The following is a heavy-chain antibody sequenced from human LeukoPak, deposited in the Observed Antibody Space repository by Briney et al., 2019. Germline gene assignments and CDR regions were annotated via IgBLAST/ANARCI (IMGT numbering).Heavy chain of an antibody. Sequence: GGSLRLSCAASGFTFSSDWMHWVRQAPGKGLVWVSRINSDGSSTSYADSVKGRFTISRDNAKNTLYLQMNSLRAEDTAVYYCGGHSSLLRYYFDYWGQGTLVTVSS. J-gene: IGHJ4*02. CDR2: INSDGSST. CDR3: GGHSSLLRYYFDY. D-gene: IGHD6-13*01. V-gene: IGHV3-74*01. CDR1: GFTFSSDW.